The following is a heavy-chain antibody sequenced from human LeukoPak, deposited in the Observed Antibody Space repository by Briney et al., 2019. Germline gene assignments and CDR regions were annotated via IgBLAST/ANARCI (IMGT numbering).Heavy chain of an antibody. CDR2: IFPSGGEI. CDR3: ARGGKIALAGTRSPQYFQH. V-gene: IGHV3-23*01. Sequence: GGSLRLSCAASGFTFSTFAMIWVRQPPGKGLEWVSSIFPSGGEIHYADSVRGRFTISRDNSKSTLSLQMNSLRPEDTAVFYCARGGKIALAGTRSPQYFQHWGQGTLVTVSS. J-gene: IGHJ1*01. D-gene: IGHD6-19*01. CDR1: GFTFSTFA.